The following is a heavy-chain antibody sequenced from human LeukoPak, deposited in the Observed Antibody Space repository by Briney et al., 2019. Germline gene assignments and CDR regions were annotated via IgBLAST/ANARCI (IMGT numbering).Heavy chain of an antibody. CDR2: IYYSGST. CDR1: GGSISSYY. CDR3: ARDTSPGITGTY. D-gene: IGHD1-20*01. Sequence: SETLSLTCTVSGGSISSYYWSWIRQPPGKGLEWIGYIYYSGSTNYNPSLKSRVTISVDTSKNQFSLKLSSVTAADTAVYYCARDTSPGITGTYWGQGTLVTVSS. J-gene: IGHJ4*02. V-gene: IGHV4-59*01.